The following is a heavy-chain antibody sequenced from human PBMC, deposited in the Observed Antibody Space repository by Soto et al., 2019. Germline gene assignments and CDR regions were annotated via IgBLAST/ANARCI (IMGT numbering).Heavy chain of an antibody. J-gene: IGHJ6*02. CDR2: INPNSGGT. D-gene: IGHD2-15*01. Sequence: ASVKGSCKASGYTFTGYYMHWVRQAPGQGLEWMGWINPNSGGTNYAQKFQGWVTMTRDTSISTAYMELSRLRSDDTAVYYCARGNDIVVVVAATPVSMDVWGQGTTVTVSS. V-gene: IGHV1-2*04. CDR3: ARGNDIVVVVAATPVSMDV. CDR1: GYTFTGYY.